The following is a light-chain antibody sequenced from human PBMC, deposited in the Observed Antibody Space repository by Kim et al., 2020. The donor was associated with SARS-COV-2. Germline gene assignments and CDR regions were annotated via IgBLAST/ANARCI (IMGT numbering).Light chain of an antibody. Sequence: ALGQTVKITCQGDSLRSYYASWDQQKPGQAPILVIYGRNNRPSGIPDRFSGSSSVNTASLTITGAQAEDEADYYCNSRDSTGKRWVFGTGTKVTVL. CDR2: GRN. CDR1: SLRSYY. CDR3: NSRDSTGKRWV. J-gene: IGLJ1*01. V-gene: IGLV3-19*01.